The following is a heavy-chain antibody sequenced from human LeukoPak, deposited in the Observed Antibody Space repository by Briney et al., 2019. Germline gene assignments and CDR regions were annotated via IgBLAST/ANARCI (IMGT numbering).Heavy chain of an antibody. CDR1: GFTFSSHA. CDR3: ARHVWGGYFKEEYYFDY. V-gene: IGHV3-23*01. CDR2: ISGTGGST. J-gene: IGHJ4*02. D-gene: IGHD3-3*01. Sequence: GGSLRLSCAASGFTFSSHAVSWVRQAPGKGLEWVSGISGTGGSTHYADSVKGRFTTSRDNSKNTLYLQINSLRAEDTAVYYCARHVWGGYFKEEYYFDYWGQGTLVTVSS.